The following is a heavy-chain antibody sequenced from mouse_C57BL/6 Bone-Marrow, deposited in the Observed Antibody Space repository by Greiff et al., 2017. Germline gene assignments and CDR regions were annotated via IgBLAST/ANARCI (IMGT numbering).Heavy chain of an antibody. J-gene: IGHJ1*03. D-gene: IGHD2-1*01. CDR2: IAPNSGGT. CDR3: AHGNYFYWYFAV. Sequence: VQLQQSGAELVKPGASVKLSCKASGYTFTSYWMHWVKQRPGRGLEWIGRIAPNSGGTKYNEKFKSKATLTVDKPSSTAYMQLSSLTSEDSAVYYCAHGNYFYWYFAVWGTGTTVTVSS. CDR1: GYTFTSYW. V-gene: IGHV1-72*01.